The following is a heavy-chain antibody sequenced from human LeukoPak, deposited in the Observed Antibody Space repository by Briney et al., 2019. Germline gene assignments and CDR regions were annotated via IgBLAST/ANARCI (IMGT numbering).Heavy chain of an antibody. D-gene: IGHD1-1*01. CDR3: ARGIGTTGTTWYNRFDP. J-gene: IGHJ5*02. CDR1: GGSISSGDYY. CDR2: IYYSGST. Sequence: SETLSLTCTVSGGSISSGDYYWSWIRRPPGKGLEWIGYIYYSGSTYYNPSLKSRVTISVDTSKNQFSLKLSSVTAADTAVYYCARGIGTTGTTWYNRFDPWGQGTLVTVSS. V-gene: IGHV4-30-4*01.